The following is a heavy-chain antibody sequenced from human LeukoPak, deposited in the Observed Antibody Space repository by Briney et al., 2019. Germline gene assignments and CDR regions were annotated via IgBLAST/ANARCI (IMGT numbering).Heavy chain of an antibody. CDR1: GYTFTSYD. J-gene: IGHJ6*03. V-gene: IGHV1-18*01. D-gene: IGHD4-11*01. Sequence: ASVNVSCTASGYTFTSYDINWVRQAPGQGLEWVGWISPYNGDTNYAQKLQGRVTMTTDTSTSTAYMELRSLRADDTAVYFCARGHCFSNSLYYYYYYMDVWAKGTAVTVSS. CDR3: ARGHCFSNSLYYYYYYMDV. CDR2: ISPYNGDT.